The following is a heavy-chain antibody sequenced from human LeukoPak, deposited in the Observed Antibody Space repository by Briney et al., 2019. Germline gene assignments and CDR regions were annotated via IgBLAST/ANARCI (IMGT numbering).Heavy chain of an antibody. CDR2: IIPILGIA. J-gene: IGHJ6*02. CDR3: ARSAAAADYYYYGMDV. V-gene: IGHV1-69*02. CDR1: GGTFSSYT. Sequence: APVKVSCKASGGTFSSYTISWVRQAPGQGLEWMGRIIPILGIANYAQKFQGRVTITADKSTSTAYMELSSLRSEDTAVYYCARSAAAADYYYYGMDVWGQGTTVTVSS. D-gene: IGHD6-13*01.